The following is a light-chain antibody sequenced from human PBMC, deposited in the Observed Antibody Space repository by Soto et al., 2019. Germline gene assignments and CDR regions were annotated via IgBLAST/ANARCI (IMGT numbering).Light chain of an antibody. CDR3: QQYGSSPT. CDR1: QSVSSSF. V-gene: IGKV3-20*01. Sequence: EIVLTQSPGTLSLSPGERATLSCRASQSVSSSFLAWYQQKPGQAPRLLISGASSRATGVPDRFSGSGSGTDFSLTISRLEPEDFAAYYCQQYGSSPTFGQGTKLEIK. CDR2: GAS. J-gene: IGKJ2*01.